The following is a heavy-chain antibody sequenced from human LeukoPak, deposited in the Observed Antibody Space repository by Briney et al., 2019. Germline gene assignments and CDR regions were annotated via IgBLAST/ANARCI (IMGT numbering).Heavy chain of an antibody. Sequence: GGSLRLSCAASGFTVSSNYMGWVRQAPGKGLEWVSVIYSGGSTYYADSVKGRFTISRDNSKNTLYLQMNSLRAEDTAVYYCAKGASHYYDSSGYYLGDAFDIWGQGTMVTVSS. CDR3: AKGASHYYDSSGYYLGDAFDI. CDR1: GFTVSSNY. D-gene: IGHD3-22*01. CDR2: IYSGGST. V-gene: IGHV3-53*01. J-gene: IGHJ3*02.